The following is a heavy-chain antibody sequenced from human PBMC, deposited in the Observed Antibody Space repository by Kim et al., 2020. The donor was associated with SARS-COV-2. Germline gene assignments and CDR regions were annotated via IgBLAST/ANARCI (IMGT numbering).Heavy chain of an antibody. CDR1: GGTCSGYY. D-gene: IGHD3-3*01. CDR3: GGGSHHLRFLGF. Sequence: SETLSLTCAVYGGTCSGYYYWTWIRQSPWKGLELIGEINHRGTTNNNPSLKIRVIISVDTSKNQFYLNLTSVTAADTAVYYCGGGSHHLRFLGFWGQGTPVTVSS. J-gene: IGHJ4*02. CDR2: INHRGTT. V-gene: IGHV4-34*01.